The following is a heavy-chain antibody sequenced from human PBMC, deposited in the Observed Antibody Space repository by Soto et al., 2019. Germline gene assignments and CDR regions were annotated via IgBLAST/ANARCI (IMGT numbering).Heavy chain of an antibody. D-gene: IGHD6-6*01. V-gene: IGHV3-49*03. CDR2: IRSKAYGGTT. J-gene: IGHJ6*02. CDR1: GFTFGDYA. CDR3: IRDNSSSSDGRDV. Sequence: GGSLILSCTASGFTFGDYAMSWFRQAPGKGLEWVGFIRSKAYGGTTEYAASVKGRFTISRDDSKSIAYLQMNSLKTEDTAVYDGIRDNSSSSDGRDVWGQGTTVTVTS.